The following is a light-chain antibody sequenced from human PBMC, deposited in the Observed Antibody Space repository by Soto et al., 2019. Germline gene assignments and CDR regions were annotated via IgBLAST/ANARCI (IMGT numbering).Light chain of an antibody. CDR2: DAS. V-gene: IGKV1-5*01. CDR3: QQYNSYWT. CDR1: QSVSSW. Sequence: DIQMTQSPSTLSASVGDRVTITCRASQSVSSWLAWNQQKPGKAPKRLIYDASSLESGVPSSFSGSRSGTEFTLTISSLQPDDFATYYCQQYNSYWTFGQGTQVEIK. J-gene: IGKJ1*01.